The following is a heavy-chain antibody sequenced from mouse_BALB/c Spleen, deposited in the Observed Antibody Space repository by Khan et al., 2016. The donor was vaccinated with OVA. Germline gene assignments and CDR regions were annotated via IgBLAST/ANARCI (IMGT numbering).Heavy chain of an antibody. CDR1: DFSLSTYG. D-gene: IGHD2-14*01. CDR2: IWSGGST. CDR3: TSVYYRYDRYFDV. J-gene: IGHJ1*01. V-gene: IGHV2-4-1*01. Sequence: QVQLKESGPGLVQPSQSLSITCTVTDFSLSTYGIHWVRQSPGKGLDWLGVIWSGGSTDYNAAFISRLSISKDNSKSQVFFKMNSLQTDDTAIYXWTSVYYRYDRYFDVWGAGTTGTVAS.